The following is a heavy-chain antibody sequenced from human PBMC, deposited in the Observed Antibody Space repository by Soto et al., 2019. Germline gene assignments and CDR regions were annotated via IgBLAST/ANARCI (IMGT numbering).Heavy chain of an antibody. CDR3: ARLTWDNWFDP. J-gene: IGHJ5*01. Sequence: SVKVSCKASGGTFSSYAISWVRQAPGQGLEWMGGIIPIFGTANYAQKFQGRVTITADESTSTAYMELSSLRSEDTAVYYCARLTWDNWFDPWGQGTTVTVSS. V-gene: IGHV1-69*13. CDR2: IIPIFGTA. D-gene: IGHD7-27*01. CDR1: GGTFSSYA.